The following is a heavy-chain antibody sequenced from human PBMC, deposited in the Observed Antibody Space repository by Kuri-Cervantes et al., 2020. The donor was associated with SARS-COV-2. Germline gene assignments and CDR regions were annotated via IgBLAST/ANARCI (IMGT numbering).Heavy chain of an antibody. Sequence: SETLSLTCAVYGGSFSGYYWSWIRQPPGKGLEWIGEINHSGSTNYNPSLKSRVTTSVDTSKNQFSLKLSSVTAADTAVYYCARGDPQGTYSSLLGYWGQGTLVTVSS. CDR3: ARGDPQGTYSSLLGY. D-gene: IGHD6-13*01. CDR2: INHSGST. CDR1: GGSFSGYY. V-gene: IGHV4-34*01. J-gene: IGHJ4*02.